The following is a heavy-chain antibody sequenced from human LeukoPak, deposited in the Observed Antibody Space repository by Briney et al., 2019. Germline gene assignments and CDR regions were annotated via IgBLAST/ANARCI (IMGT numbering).Heavy chain of an antibody. CDR1: GFTFSDYW. V-gene: IGHV3-7*03. Sequence: GGSLRLSCAASGFTFSDYWMTWVRQAPGKGLEWVAHIKQDGGEKYYVDSVKGRFTISRDNAKNSLYLQMNSLRAEDMALYYCAKANSSSAPSVAFDIWGQGTMVTVSS. J-gene: IGHJ3*02. D-gene: IGHD6-6*01. CDR3: AKANSSSAPSVAFDI. CDR2: IKQDGGEK.